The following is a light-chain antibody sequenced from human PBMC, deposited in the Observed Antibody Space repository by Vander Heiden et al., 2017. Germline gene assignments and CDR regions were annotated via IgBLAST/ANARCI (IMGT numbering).Light chain of an antibody. CDR1: SSNIGAGYG. J-gene: IGLJ3*02. Sequence: QSVLTQPPSASGAPGQRVTISGTGSSSNIGAGYGVHWYQQLPGTAPKLLIYGNSNRPAGVPDRFSGSKSGTSASLAITGLQAEDEADYYCQSYDSSLSGWVFGGGTKLTVL. V-gene: IGLV1-40*01. CDR3: QSYDSSLSGWV. CDR2: GNS.